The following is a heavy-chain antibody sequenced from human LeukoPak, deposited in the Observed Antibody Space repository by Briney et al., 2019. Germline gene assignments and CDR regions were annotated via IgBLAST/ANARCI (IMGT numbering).Heavy chain of an antibody. CDR3: ARTYGAVFDI. CDR1: GGSISSSNW. J-gene: IGHJ3*02. V-gene: IGHV4-4*02. D-gene: IGHD3-10*01. CDR2: IYHTGST. Sequence: SETLSLTRTVSGGSISSSNWWSWVRQSPEKGLEWIGGIYHTGSTFYIPSLKSRVTMSVDKSKNQFSLKLSSVTAADTAVYYCARTYGAVFDIWGQGTGVTVSS.